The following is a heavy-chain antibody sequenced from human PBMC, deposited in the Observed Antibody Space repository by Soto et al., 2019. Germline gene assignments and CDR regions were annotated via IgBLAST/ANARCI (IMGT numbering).Heavy chain of an antibody. CDR2: IYYSGST. CDR3: ASGDPGTSIDY. CDR1: GGSISSSSYY. Sequence: ETLSLTCTVSGGSISSSSYYWGWIRQPPGKGLEWIGSIYYSGSTYYNPSLKSRVTISVDTSKNQFSLKLSSVTAADTAVYYCASGDPGTSIDYWGQGTVVTVSS. V-gene: IGHV4-39*01. D-gene: IGHD1-7*01. J-gene: IGHJ4*02.